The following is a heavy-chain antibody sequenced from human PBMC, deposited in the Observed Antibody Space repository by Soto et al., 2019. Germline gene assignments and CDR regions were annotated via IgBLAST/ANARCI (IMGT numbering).Heavy chain of an antibody. CDR1: GYTFTSYG. CDR3: ARGRLQYFDY. CDR2: ISPFNGNT. J-gene: IGHJ4*02. V-gene: IGHV1-18*01. Sequence: QVQLVQSGTGVKKTGASVKVSCRASGYTFTSYGVTWVRQAPGQGLEWMGWISPFNGNTNYAQKFHGRVTMTTDTSTSTAYIELRGLRSDDTAVYYCARGRLQYFDYLCQGALVTV.